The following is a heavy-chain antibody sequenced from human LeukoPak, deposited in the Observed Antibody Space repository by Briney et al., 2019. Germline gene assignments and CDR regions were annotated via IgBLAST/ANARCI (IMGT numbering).Heavy chain of an antibody. CDR2: INHSGST. CDR3: ARAGYSSSSRFVDY. CDR1: GGSFSGYY. Sequence: SSETLSLTCAVYGGSFSGYYWSWIRQPPGKGLEWIGEINHSGSTNYNPSLKSRVTISVDTSKNQFSLKLSSVTAADTAVYYCARAGYSSSSRFVDYWGQGTLVTVSS. J-gene: IGHJ4*02. D-gene: IGHD6-6*01. V-gene: IGHV4-34*01.